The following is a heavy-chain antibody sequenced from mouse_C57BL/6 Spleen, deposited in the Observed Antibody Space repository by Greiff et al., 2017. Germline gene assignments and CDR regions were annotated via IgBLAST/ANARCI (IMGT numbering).Heavy chain of an antibody. D-gene: IGHD1-2*01. CDR3: ARDGTTAWHY. CDR2: IDPSDSYT. Sequence: QVQLQQPGAELVMPGASVKLSCKASGYTFTSYWMHWVKQRPGQGLEWIGEIDPSDSYTNYNQKFKGKSTLTVDKSSSTAYMQLSSLTSEDSAVYYGARDGTTAWHYWGQGTTLTVSS. V-gene: IGHV1-69*01. CDR1: GYTFTSYW. J-gene: IGHJ2*01.